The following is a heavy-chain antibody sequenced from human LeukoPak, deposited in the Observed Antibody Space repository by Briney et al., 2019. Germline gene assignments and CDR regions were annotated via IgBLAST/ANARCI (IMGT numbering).Heavy chain of an antibody. CDR2: IKQDGSEK. V-gene: IGHV3-7*03. CDR3: AKDLHDYYMYYFDY. Sequence: PGGSLRLSCAASGFTFTSYWMNWVRQAPGKGLEWVAKIKQDGSEKYYVDSVKGRFTISRDNAKNSLYLQMNSLRAEDTALYYCAKDLHDYYMYYFDYWGQGTLVTVSS. D-gene: IGHD1-26*01. J-gene: IGHJ4*02. CDR1: GFTFTSYW.